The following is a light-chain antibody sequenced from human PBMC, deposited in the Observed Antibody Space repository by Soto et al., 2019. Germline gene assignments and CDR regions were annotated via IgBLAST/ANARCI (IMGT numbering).Light chain of an antibody. J-gene: IGLJ3*02. V-gene: IGLV2-23*01. CDR3: YSYAGSSTSV. CDR2: EGI. CDR1: SSDGGRYDL. Sequence: QSVLTQPASVFGSPGQSITISCTGTSSDGGRYDLVSWYQQHPSKAPKLIIYEGIKGPSGVSDRFSGSKSGNAASLSNSGLQAEDEAAYYCYSYAGSSTSVFGGGTKLTV.